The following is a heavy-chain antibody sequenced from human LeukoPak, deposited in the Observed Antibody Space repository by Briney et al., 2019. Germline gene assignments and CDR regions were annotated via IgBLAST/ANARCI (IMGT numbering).Heavy chain of an antibody. J-gene: IGHJ4*02. CDR2: ISYDGSNK. Sequence: GGSLRLSCAASGFTFSSYGMHWVRQAPGKGLEWVAVISYDGSNKYYADSVKGRFTISRDNSKNTLYLQMNSLRAEDTAVYYCAKDAAGYYYGSGSYSQIGYWGQGTLVTVSS. V-gene: IGHV3-30*18. D-gene: IGHD3-10*01. CDR1: GFTFSSYG. CDR3: AKDAAGYYYGSGSYSQIGY.